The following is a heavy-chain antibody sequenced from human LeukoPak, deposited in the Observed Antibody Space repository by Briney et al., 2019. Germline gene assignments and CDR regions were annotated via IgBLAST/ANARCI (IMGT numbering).Heavy chain of an antibody. CDR2: IYSTDST. V-gene: IGHV3-66*01. CDR3: AGDPRRDAYNVDY. Sequence: PGGSLRLSCAASGFTGNNIYMSWVRQAPGKGLEWVSVIYSTDSTYYADSVKGRFSISRDNSKNTLYFQLNNLRVEDTAVYYCAGDPRRDAYNVDYWGQGILVTVSS. CDR1: GFTGNNIY. J-gene: IGHJ4*02. D-gene: IGHD5-24*01.